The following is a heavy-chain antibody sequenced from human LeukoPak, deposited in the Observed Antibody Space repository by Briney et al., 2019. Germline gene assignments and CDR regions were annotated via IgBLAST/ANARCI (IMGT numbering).Heavy chain of an antibody. J-gene: IGHJ4*02. Sequence: SETLSLTCTVSGGSISSYYWSCIRQPPGKGLEWIGYIYYSGSTNYNPSLNSRVTISVDTSKNQFSLELSSVTAADTAVYYCARRNWEGSFDYWGQGTLVTVSS. CDR1: GGSISSYY. CDR3: ARRNWEGSFDY. CDR2: IYYSGST. D-gene: IGHD7-27*01. V-gene: IGHV4-59*01.